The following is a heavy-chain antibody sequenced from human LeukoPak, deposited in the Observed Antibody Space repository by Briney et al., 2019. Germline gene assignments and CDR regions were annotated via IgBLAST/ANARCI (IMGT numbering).Heavy chain of an antibody. V-gene: IGHV3-23*01. D-gene: IGHD1-26*01. CDR2: LSGSGDST. J-gene: IGHJ4*02. CDR3: AKDANSGSYFFYFDY. Sequence: GGSLRLSCAASGFIFSNYAMTWVRQAPGKGREWVSALSGSGDSTYYADSVKGRFTISRDNSKNTVYLQMNSLRAEDTATYYCAKDANSGSYFFYFDYWGQGTLVTVSS. CDR1: GFIFSNYA.